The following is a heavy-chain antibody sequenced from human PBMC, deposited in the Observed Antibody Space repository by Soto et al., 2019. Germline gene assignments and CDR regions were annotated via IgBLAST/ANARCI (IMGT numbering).Heavy chain of an antibody. V-gene: IGHV5-10-1*01. J-gene: IGHJ6*02. CDR1: GYSFTSYW. D-gene: IGHD2-2*02. Sequence: GESLKISCKGSGYSFTSYWISWVRQMPGKGLEWMGRIDPTDSYTNYSPSFQGHVTISADKSISTAYLQWSSLKASDTAMYYCARLHHYCSSTSCYKDYYYGMDVWGQGTTVTVAS. CDR3: ARLHHYCSSTSCYKDYYYGMDV. CDR2: IDPTDSYT.